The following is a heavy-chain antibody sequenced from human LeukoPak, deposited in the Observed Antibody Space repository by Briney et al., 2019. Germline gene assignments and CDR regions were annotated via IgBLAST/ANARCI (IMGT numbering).Heavy chain of an antibody. V-gene: IGHV4-59*01. D-gene: IGHD1-26*01. Sequence: SETLSLTCTASGGSISSYYWSWIRQPPGKGLEWIGYIYYSGSTNYNPSLKSRVTISVDTSKNQFSLKLSSVTAADTAVYYCARGGAKTYYYYYMDVWGKGTTVTVSS. CDR2: IYYSGST. J-gene: IGHJ6*03. CDR1: GGSISSYY. CDR3: ARGGAKTYYYYYMDV.